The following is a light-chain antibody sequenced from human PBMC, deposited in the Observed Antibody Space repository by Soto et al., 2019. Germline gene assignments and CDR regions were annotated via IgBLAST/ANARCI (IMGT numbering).Light chain of an antibody. Sequence: DIQLTQSPSFLSASVGDRVTITCRASQGISNYLAWYQQKPGKAPRLLIYAASTLQSGVPSRFSGSGSGTEFSLTISSLQPEEFATYYCQQLNSYPQGFGQGTRLEIK. CDR1: QGISNY. CDR3: QQLNSYPQG. J-gene: IGKJ5*01. CDR2: AAS. V-gene: IGKV1-9*01.